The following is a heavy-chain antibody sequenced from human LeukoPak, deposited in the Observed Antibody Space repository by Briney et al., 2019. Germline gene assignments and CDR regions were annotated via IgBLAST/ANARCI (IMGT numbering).Heavy chain of an antibody. J-gene: IGHJ4*02. CDR2: ISYDGSNK. Sequence: GGSLRLSCAASGFTFSSYAMHWVRQAPGKGLEWVAVISYDGSNKYYADSVKGRFTISRDNSKNTLYLQMNSLRAEDTAVYYRARDRRSSPDYWGQGTLVTVSS. D-gene: IGHD1-26*01. V-gene: IGHV3-30-3*01. CDR3: ARDRRSSPDY. CDR1: GFTFSSYA.